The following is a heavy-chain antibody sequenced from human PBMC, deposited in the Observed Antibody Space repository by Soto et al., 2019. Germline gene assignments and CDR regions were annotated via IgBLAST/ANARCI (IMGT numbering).Heavy chain of an antibody. CDR2: IIPIFGTA. D-gene: IGHD3-10*01. J-gene: IGHJ4*02. CDR3: ASGDSGSSVDY. V-gene: IGHV1-69*13. CDR1: GGTFSSYA. Sequence: GASVKVSCKASGGTFSSYAISWVRQAPGQGLEWMGGIIPIFGTANYAQKFQGRVTITADESTSTAYMELSSLRSGDTAVYYCASGDSGSSVDYWGQGTLVTVSS.